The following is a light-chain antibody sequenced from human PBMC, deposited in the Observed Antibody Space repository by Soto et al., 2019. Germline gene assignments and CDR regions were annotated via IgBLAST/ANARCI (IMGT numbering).Light chain of an antibody. CDR1: QDINDY. V-gene: IGKV1-33*01. CDR3: QQYDSLPYT. J-gene: IGKJ2*01. Sequence: EIQMTQSPSSLSASLGDRVTITCQASQDINDYSNWYQQKPGKAPRLLIYGASFLEVGVPSRFSGSGSGTHFTLPISSLQPEDVATHYCQQYDSLPYTFVQWTRLEIK. CDR2: GAS.